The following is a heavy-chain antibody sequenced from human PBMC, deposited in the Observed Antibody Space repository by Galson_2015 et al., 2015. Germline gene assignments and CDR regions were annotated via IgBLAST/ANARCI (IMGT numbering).Heavy chain of an antibody. J-gene: IGHJ5*02. CDR3: ARFQGSYRYIDPTPWFDP. D-gene: IGHD3-16*02. CDR2: IYYSGST. Sequence: SETLSLTCTVSGGSISSYYWSWIRQPPGKGLEWIGYIYYSGSTNYNPSLKSRVTISVDTSKNQFSLKLSSVTAADTAVYYCARFQGSYRYIDPTPWFDPWGQGTLVTVSS. CDR1: GGSISSYY. V-gene: IGHV4-59*01.